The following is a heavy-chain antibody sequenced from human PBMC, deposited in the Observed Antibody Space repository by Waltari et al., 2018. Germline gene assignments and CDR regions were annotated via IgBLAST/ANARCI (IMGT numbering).Heavy chain of an antibody. V-gene: IGHV4-59*01. D-gene: IGHD2-21*02. J-gene: IGHJ4*02. CDR1: GGSMDPYF. CDR3: AREIYGGNSRPFDY. CDR2: IYYNGNT. Sequence: QVQLQESGPGLMKPSETLSLTSPVSGGSMDPYFWPWIRQPPGKGLEWIGYIYYNGNTDYNPSLQSRVTISVDTSRSQFSLNLRSVTAADTAVYFCAREIYGGNSRPFDYWGQGTLVTVSS.